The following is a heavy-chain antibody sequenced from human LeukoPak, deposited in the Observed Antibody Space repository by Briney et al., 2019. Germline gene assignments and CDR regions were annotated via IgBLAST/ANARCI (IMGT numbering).Heavy chain of an antibody. D-gene: IGHD3-10*01. J-gene: IGHJ4*02. CDR3: ARESPRYYISGNTQSYRPYYFDF. CDR2: IIPILDRV. V-gene: IGHV1-69*04. Sequence: GASVKVSCKGSGGTFNSYGINWVRQAPGQGLELMGRIIPILDRVHYTQKFQGRVTIIADKSTSTAYLVLSSLRSEDTAMYYCARESPRYYISGNTQSYRPYYFDFWGQGTLVTVSS. CDR1: GGTFNSYG.